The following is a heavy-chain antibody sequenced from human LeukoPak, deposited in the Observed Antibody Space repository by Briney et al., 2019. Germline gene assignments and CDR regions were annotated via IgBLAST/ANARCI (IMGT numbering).Heavy chain of an antibody. J-gene: IGHJ4*02. Sequence: GASVKVSCKASGYTFTSYGISWVRQAPGQGLEWMGWISAYNGNTNYAQKLQGRVTMTTDTSTSTAYMELRSLRSDDTAVYYCARVREPYCGGDCPLDYWDQGTLVTVSS. D-gene: IGHD2-21*02. V-gene: IGHV1-18*01. CDR1: GYTFTSYG. CDR3: ARVREPYCGGDCPLDY. CDR2: ISAYNGNT.